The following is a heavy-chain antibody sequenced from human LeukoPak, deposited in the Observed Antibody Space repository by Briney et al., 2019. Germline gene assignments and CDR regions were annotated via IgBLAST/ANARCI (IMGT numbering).Heavy chain of an antibody. J-gene: IGHJ4*02. CDR2: INTNTGNP. CDR1: GYTFTSYA. V-gene: IGHV7-4-1*02. Sequence: ASVKVSCKASGYTFTSYAMNWVRQAPGQGLEWMGWINTNTGNPTYAQGFTGRFVFSLDTSVSTAYLQISSLKAEDTAVYYCARVGATATTTLDYFDFWGQGTLITVSS. D-gene: IGHD4-11*01. CDR3: ARVGATATTTLDYFDF.